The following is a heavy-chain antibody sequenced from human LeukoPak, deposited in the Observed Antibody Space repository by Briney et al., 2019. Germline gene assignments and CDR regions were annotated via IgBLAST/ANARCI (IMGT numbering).Heavy chain of an antibody. CDR1: GGSFSGYY. V-gene: IGHV4-34*01. D-gene: IGHD3-10*02. Sequence: SETLFLTCAVYGGSFSGYYWSWIRQPPGEGLEWIGEINHSGSTNYNPSLKSRVTISVDTSKNQFSLKLSSVTAADTAVYYCARHKSQETMSPFDYWGQGTLVTVSS. CDR3: ARHKSQETMSPFDY. J-gene: IGHJ4*02. CDR2: INHSGST.